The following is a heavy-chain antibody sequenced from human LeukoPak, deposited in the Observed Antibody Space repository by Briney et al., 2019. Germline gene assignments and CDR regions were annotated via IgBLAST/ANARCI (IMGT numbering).Heavy chain of an antibody. Sequence: GRSLRLSCAASGFTFSSYGMPWVRQAPGKGLEWVAVIWYDGSNKYYADSVKGRFTISRDNSKNTLYLQMNCLRAEDTAVYYCAKIPMIVVVITTGAFDIWGQGTMVTVSS. J-gene: IGHJ3*02. V-gene: IGHV3-33*06. CDR1: GFTFSSYG. CDR2: IWYDGSNK. D-gene: IGHD3-22*01. CDR3: AKIPMIVVVITTGAFDI.